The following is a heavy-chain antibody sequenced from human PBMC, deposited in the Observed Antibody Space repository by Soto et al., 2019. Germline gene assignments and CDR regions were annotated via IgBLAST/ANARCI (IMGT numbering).Heavy chain of an antibody. D-gene: IGHD7-27*01. Sequence: GGSLRLSCAASGFTFSSYWMSWVRQAPGKGLEWVANIKKDGSEKYYVDSVKGRFTISRDNAKNSLYLQMNSLRAEDTAVYYCARESPRWGIEDRAGGQGTLVTVSS. CDR1: GFTFSSYW. CDR3: ARESPRWGIEDRA. CDR2: IKKDGSEK. V-gene: IGHV3-7*01. J-gene: IGHJ4*02.